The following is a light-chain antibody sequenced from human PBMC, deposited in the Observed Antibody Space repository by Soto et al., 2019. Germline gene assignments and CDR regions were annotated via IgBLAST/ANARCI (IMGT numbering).Light chain of an antibody. V-gene: IGLV2-14*01. CDR1: SSDVGGYNY. Sequence: QSALTQPASVSGSPGQSITISCTGTSSDVGGYNYVSWYQQHPGKAPKLMIYEVSNRPSEVSNRFSGSKSGNTASLTISGXXXXXXXXYYCSSYTSGSTLVVFGGGTKLTV. CDR2: EVS. CDR3: SSYTSGSTLVV. J-gene: IGLJ2*01.